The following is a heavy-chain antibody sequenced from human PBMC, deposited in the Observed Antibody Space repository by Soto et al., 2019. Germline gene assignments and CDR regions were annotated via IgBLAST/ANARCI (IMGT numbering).Heavy chain of an antibody. CDR1: GFSFSSIGEG. D-gene: IGHD2-21*02. V-gene: IGHV2-5*02. CDR2: IYWDDDK. CDR3: VQSRCGGDCLQSYSSHSYYGLDV. J-gene: IGHJ6*02. Sequence: QITLKESGPTLVKPTQTLTLTCTFPGFSFSSIGEGVGWIRQPPGKALEWLALIYWDDDKRYSPSLKSRLTITKATSKNQVVLTMTNMDPVGTATYYCVQSRCGGDCLQSYSSHSYYGLDVWGQGTTVTVSS.